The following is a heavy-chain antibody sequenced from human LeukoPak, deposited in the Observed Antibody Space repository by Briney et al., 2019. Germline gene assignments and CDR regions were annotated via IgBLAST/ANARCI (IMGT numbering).Heavy chain of an antibody. J-gene: IGHJ6*03. V-gene: IGHV4-34*01. CDR1: GGSFSGYY. Sequence: SETLSLTCAVYGGSFSGYYWSWIRQPPGKGLEWIGEINHSGSTNYNPSLKSRVTISVDTSKNQFSLKLSSVTAADTAVYYCARGRTIWYYYYYMDVWGKGTTVTVSS. CDR2: INHSGST. CDR3: ARGRTIWYYYYYMDV. D-gene: IGHD1-14*01.